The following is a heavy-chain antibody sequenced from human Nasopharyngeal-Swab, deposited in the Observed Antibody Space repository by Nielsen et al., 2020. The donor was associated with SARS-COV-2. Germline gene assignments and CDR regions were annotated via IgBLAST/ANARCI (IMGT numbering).Heavy chain of an antibody. J-gene: IGHJ3*02. Sequence: SETLSLTCTVSGGSISSYYWSWIRQPPGKGLEWIGYIYYSGSTNYNPSLKSRVTISVDTSKNQFSLKLSSVTAADTAVYYCASAKNWNRAFDIWGQGTMVTVSS. CDR1: GGSISSYY. CDR2: IYYSGST. D-gene: IGHD1/OR15-1a*01. CDR3: ASAKNWNRAFDI. V-gene: IGHV4-59*01.